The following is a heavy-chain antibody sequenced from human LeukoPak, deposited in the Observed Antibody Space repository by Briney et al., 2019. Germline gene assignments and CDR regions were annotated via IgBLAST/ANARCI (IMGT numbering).Heavy chain of an antibody. Sequence: ASVKVSCKASGYTFTGYYMHWVRQAPGQGLEWMGWTNPRNGNTNYVQNLQGRVTMTTDTSTSTAYMELRSLRSDDTAVYYCARVGYDSSGHHRYAFDIWGQGTMVTVSS. CDR1: GYTFTGYY. V-gene: IGHV1-18*04. CDR3: ARVGYDSSGHHRYAFDI. D-gene: IGHD3-22*01. CDR2: TNPRNGNT. J-gene: IGHJ3*02.